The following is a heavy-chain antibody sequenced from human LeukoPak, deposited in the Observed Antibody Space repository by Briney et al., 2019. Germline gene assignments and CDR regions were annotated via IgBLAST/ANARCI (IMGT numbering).Heavy chain of an antibody. J-gene: IGHJ3*02. CDR1: GFTFSSYW. D-gene: IGHD3-3*01. CDR3: ARDEDWSGYYGAFDI. Sequence: GGSLRLSCAASGFTFSSYWMNWVRQAPGEGLEWVANIKEDGSEKYYVDSVKGRFTISRDNAEKSLYLQMNTVRAEDTAVYYCARDEDWSGYYGAFDIWGQGTMVTVSS. CDR2: IKEDGSEK. V-gene: IGHV3-7*01.